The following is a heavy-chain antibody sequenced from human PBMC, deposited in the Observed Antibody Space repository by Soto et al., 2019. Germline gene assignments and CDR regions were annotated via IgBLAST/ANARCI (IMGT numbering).Heavy chain of an antibody. Sequence: QVQLVQSGAEVKKPGSSVKVSCKSPGGTFSSYAISWVRRAPGQGLECMGGIIPIFGTAKYAQKFQGRVTITADESTSTGYMELSSLRSEDTAVYYCARSQGGSSSLDIYYYYYYGMDVWGQGTTVTVSS. D-gene: IGHD2-15*01. CDR3: ARSQGGSSSLDIYYYYYYGMDV. CDR2: IIPIFGTA. J-gene: IGHJ6*02. V-gene: IGHV1-69*01. CDR1: GGTFSSYA.